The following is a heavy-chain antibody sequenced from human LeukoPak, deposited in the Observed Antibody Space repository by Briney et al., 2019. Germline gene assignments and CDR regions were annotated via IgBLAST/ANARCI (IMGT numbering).Heavy chain of an antibody. J-gene: IGHJ6*04. CDR2: INHSGST. CDR1: GVSLSGYY. CDR3: ARAPIGCSGGSCYSRYYYYYGMDV. V-gene: IGHV4-34*01. Sequence: PSETLSLTCAVYGVSLSGYYWSWLRQPPGKGLEWVGEINHSGSTNYKPSLKSRVTISVDTSKNQFSLKLSSVTAADTAVYYCARAPIGCSGGSCYSRYYYYYGMDVWGKGPTVTVSS. D-gene: IGHD2-15*01.